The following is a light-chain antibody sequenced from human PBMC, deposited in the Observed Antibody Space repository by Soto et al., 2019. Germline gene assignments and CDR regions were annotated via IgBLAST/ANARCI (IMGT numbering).Light chain of an antibody. Sequence: EVVMTQSPGTLSVSPGESATLSCRASQTVSSNVAWYQQRPGQAPRLLIDGAVTRATGVPARFSGSRSGTKFTLTISSPQSEDFALYYCQQHNNWPYTFGQGTKVDIK. J-gene: IGKJ2*01. CDR2: GAV. V-gene: IGKV3-15*01. CDR1: QTVSSN. CDR3: QQHNNWPYT.